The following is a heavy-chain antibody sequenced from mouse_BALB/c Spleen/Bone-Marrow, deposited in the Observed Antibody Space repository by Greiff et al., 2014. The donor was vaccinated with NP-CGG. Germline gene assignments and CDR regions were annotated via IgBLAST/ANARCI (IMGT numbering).Heavy chain of an antibody. D-gene: IGHD2-4*01. CDR1: GYTFTSYW. CDR2: FAPGSGNT. J-gene: IGHJ1*01. CDR3: ARARSPVIPTWYFDV. Sequence: DLVKPGASVKLSCKASGYTFTSYWINWIKQRPGQGLEWIGRFAPGSGNTYYNEMFKGKATLTVDTSSSTAYIQLSSLSSDDSAVYFCARARSPVIPTWYFDVWGAGTTVTVSS. V-gene: IGHV1S41*01.